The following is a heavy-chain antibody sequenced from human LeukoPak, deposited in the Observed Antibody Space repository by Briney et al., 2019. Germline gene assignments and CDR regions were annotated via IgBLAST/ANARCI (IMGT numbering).Heavy chain of an antibody. CDR1: GGSFSGYY. CDR3: AGRAGHIDY. CDR2: INHSGST. Sequence: ASETLSLTCAVYGGSFSGYYWSWIRQPPGKGLEWIGEINHSGSTNYNPSLKSRVTISVDTSKNQFSLKLSSVTAADTAVYYCAGRAGHIDYWGQGTLVTVSS. V-gene: IGHV4-34*01. J-gene: IGHJ4*02.